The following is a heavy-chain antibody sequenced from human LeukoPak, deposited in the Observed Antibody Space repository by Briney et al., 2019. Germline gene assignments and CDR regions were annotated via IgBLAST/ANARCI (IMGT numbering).Heavy chain of an antibody. J-gene: IGHJ4*02. CDR3: AKSPARYYYDSSGYWRDY. V-gene: IGHV3-23*01. CDR1: GFTFSSYA. CDR2: ISGSGGST. D-gene: IGHD3-22*01. Sequence: GGSLRLSCAASGFTFSSYAMSWVRQAPGKGLEWVSAISGSGGSTYYAGSVKGRFTISRDNSKNTLYLQMNSLRAEDTAVYYCAKSPARYYYDSSGYWRDYWGQGTLVTVSS.